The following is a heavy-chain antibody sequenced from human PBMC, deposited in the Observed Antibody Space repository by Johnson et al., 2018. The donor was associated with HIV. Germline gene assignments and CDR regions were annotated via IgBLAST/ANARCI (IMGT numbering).Heavy chain of an antibody. V-gene: IGHV3-74*02. J-gene: IGHJ3*02. CDR3: ARGIDYYDSSGFRSAFDI. CDR2: IRNDGSAT. Sequence: VQLVESGGVVVQPGGSLRLSCETSRFTFDDYAMHWVRQAPGKGLEWVSRIRNDGSATTYADSVKGRFTISIENSRNALYLQMNSLRAEDTAVYYCARGIDYYDSSGFRSAFDIWGQGTMVTVSP. CDR1: RFTFDDYA. D-gene: IGHD3-22*01.